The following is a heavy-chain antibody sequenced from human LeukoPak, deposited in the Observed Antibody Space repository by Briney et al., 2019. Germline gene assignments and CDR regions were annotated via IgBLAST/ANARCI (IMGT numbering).Heavy chain of an antibody. J-gene: IGHJ4*02. V-gene: IGHV4-59*08. CDR2: IYYSGST. D-gene: IGHD4-17*01. Sequence: SETLSLTCTVSGGSISSYFWSWIRQPPGKGLEWIGYIYYSGSTNYNPSLKSRVTISVDASKNQFSLKLSSVTAADTAVYYCASLTTVTQGNFDYWGQGTLVTVSS. CDR3: ASLTTVTQGNFDY. CDR1: GGSISSYF.